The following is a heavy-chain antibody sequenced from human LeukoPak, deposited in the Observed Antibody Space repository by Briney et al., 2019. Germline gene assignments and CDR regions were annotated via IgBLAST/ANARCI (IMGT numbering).Heavy chain of an antibody. V-gene: IGHV4-39*01. Sequence: PETLSLTCAVSGGSISSNSYYWGWILQPPGKGLEWIGSIYYSGSTYYNPSLKSRVTISVDTSKNQFSLKLSSVTAADTAVYYCARTRYYYNSRSYGAPYYFDYWGQGTLVTVSS. J-gene: IGHJ4*02. CDR2: IYYSGST. D-gene: IGHD3-10*01. CDR1: GGSISSNSYY. CDR3: ARTRYYYNSRSYGAPYYFDY.